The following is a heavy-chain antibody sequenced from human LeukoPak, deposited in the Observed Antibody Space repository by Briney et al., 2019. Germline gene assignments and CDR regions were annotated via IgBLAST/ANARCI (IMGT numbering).Heavy chain of an antibody. D-gene: IGHD3-22*01. CDR3: ARAYYYDSPFDY. CDR1: GFAFSRYW. CDR2: INSDGRST. V-gene: IGHV3-74*01. J-gene: IGHJ4*02. Sequence: PGGSLRLSCAASGFAFSRYWMHWVRQAPGKGLVWVSRINSDGRSTSYADSVKGRFTISRDNAKNTLFLQVNSLRAEDTAVYYCARAYYYDSPFDYWGQGTLVTVSS.